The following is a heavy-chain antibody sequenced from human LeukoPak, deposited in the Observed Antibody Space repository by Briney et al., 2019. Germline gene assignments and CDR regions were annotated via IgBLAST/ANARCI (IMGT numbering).Heavy chain of an antibody. J-gene: IGHJ4*02. CDR3: VRVMNGCSSSSCWSYFDY. CDR2: ISAYNGDT. CDR1: GYTFTSYG. D-gene: IGHD2-2*01. Sequence: GASVKVSCKASGYTFTSYGNSWVRQAPGQGLEWMGLISAYNGDTNYSQKFPVKVPITTATYTSTAYMELRSLRSDDTAVYYCVRVMNGCSSSSCWSYFDYWGQGTLVTVSS. V-gene: IGHV1-18*01.